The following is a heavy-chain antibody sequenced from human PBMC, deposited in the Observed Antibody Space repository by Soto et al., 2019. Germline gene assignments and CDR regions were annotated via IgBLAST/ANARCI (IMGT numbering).Heavy chain of an antibody. Sequence: ASVKVSCKASGYTFTGYYMHWVRQAPGQGLEWMGWINPNSGGTNYAQKFQGRVTMTRDTSISTAYMELSSLRSEDTAVYYCARGSVNPYYCDYWGQGTLVTVSS. V-gene: IGHV1-2*02. CDR1: GYTFTGYY. J-gene: IGHJ4*02. CDR3: ARGSVNPYYCDY. CDR2: INPNSGGT.